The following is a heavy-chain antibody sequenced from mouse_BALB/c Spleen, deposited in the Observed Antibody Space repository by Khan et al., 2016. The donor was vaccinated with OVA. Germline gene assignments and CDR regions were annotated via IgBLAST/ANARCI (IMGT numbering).Heavy chain of an antibody. Sequence: EVQLQESGPGLVKPSQSLSLTCTVTGYSITRDYAWNWIRQFLGNKLEWMGYISNSGSASYNPSLKSRISITRDTSKNQFFLQLDSVTTEDTATYYCASELGRYYAMDYWGQGTSVTVSS. CDR3: ASELGRYYAMDY. D-gene: IGHD4-1*01. CDR2: ISNSGSA. CDR1: GYSITRDYA. V-gene: IGHV3-2*02. J-gene: IGHJ4*01.